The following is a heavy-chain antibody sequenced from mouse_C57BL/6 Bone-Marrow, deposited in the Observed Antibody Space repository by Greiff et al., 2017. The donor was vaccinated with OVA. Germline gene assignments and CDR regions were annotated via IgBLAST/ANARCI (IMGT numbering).Heavy chain of an antibody. CDR1: GFNIKDYY. J-gene: IGHJ1*03. CDR3: TIPHYYGSSYRYFDV. CDR2: IDPEDGDT. D-gene: IGHD1-1*01. Sequence: EVQLQQSGAELVRPGASVKLSCTASGFNIKDYYMHWVKQRPEQGLEWIGRIDPEDGDTEYAPKFKGQATMTADIASTTAYLQLSSLTSEDTAVYYCTIPHYYGSSYRYFDVWGTGTTVTVSS. V-gene: IGHV14-1*01.